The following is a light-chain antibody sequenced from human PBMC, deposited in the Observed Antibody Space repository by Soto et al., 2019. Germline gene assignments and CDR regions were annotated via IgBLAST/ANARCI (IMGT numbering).Light chain of an antibody. J-gene: IGLJ1*01. Sequence: SVLTLPASVSGSPGQSITISRTRTSRDIGHYDYVSWYQQHPGKAPKLMIYHVTYRPSGVSNRYSGCKSGNSASLTISGLQADDEADYYCCSLTSSHTFVFGSGTKVTVL. V-gene: IGLV2-14*03. CDR2: HVT. CDR3: CSLTSSHTFV. CDR1: SRDIGHYDY.